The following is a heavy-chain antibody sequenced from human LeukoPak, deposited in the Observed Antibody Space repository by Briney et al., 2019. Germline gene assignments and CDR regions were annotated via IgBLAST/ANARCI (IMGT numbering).Heavy chain of an antibody. J-gene: IGHJ6*03. CDR3: AREFGYSSSSFHYYMDV. Sequence: SVKVSCKASGGTFSSYAISWVRQAPGQGLEWMGGIIPIFGTANYAQKFQGRVTITTDESTSTAYMELSSLRSEDTAVYYCAREFGYSSSSFHYYMDVWAQGTTVTVSS. D-gene: IGHD6-6*01. V-gene: IGHV1-69*05. CDR1: GGTFSSYA. CDR2: IIPIFGTA.